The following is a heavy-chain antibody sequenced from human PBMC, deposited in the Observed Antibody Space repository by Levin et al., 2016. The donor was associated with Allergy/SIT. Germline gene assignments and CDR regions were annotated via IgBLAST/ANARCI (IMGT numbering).Heavy chain of an antibody. V-gene: IGHV3-20*03. J-gene: IGHJ6*02. D-gene: IGHD2-15*01. CDR2: INWKGGST. CDR3: AGTSLLAYVHIYYYGMDV. Sequence: WIRQPPGKGLEWVSGINWKGGSTAYADSVRGRFTISRDNAKNSLYLQMNSLRAEDTALYYCAGTSLLAYVHIYYYGMDVWGQGTTVTVSS.